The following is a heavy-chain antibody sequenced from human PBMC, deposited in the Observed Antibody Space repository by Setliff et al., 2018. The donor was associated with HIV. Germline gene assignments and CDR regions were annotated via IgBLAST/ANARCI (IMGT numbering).Heavy chain of an antibody. D-gene: IGHD3-22*01. V-gene: IGHV1-46*01. J-gene: IGHJ4*02. Sequence: ASVKVSCKASGYTFTSYYMHWVRQAPGRGLEWMGIINPSGGSTSYAQKFQGRVTMTRDTSTSTVYMELSSLRSEDTAVYYCARVEYYYDSSGYYYDYWGQGTLVTVSS. CDR3: ARVEYYYDSSGYYYDY. CDR2: INPSGGST. CDR1: GYTFTSYY.